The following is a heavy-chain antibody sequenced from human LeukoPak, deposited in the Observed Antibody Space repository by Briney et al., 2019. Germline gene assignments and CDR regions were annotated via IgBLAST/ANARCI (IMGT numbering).Heavy chain of an antibody. Sequence: GGSLRLSCAASGFTVSSNYMSWVRQAPGKGLEWVSVIYSGGSTYYADSVKGQFTISRDNSKNTPYLQMNSLRAEDTAVYYCARDTGGHGSDDAFDIWGQGTMVTVSS. V-gene: IGHV3-53*01. D-gene: IGHD3-10*01. CDR3: ARDTGGHGSDDAFDI. J-gene: IGHJ3*02. CDR1: GFTVSSNY. CDR2: IYSGGST.